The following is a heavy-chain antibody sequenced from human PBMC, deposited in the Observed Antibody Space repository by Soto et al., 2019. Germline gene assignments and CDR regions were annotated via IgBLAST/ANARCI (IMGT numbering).Heavy chain of an antibody. CDR1: GYTFTNYD. D-gene: IGHD4-17*01. J-gene: IGHJ4*02. Sequence: QVQLVQSGAEVKKPGASVKVSCKASGYTFTNYDINWVRQATGQGLEWMGWMNPKSGNTGYAQQFQGRVIMTRSTAISAAYMELSSLRSEDTAIYYCVRVYGEIDYWGPGTLVTVSS. CDR3: VRVYGEIDY. V-gene: IGHV1-8*02. CDR2: MNPKSGNT.